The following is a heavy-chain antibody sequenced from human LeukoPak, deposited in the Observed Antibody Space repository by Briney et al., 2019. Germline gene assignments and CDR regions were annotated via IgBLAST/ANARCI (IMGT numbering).Heavy chain of an antibody. CDR2: IYYSGST. CDR1: GGSIRSSYYY. Sequence: SETLSLTCTVSGGSIRSSYYYWGWIRQPPGKGLEWIGYIYYSGSTNYNPSLKSRVTISVDTSKNQFSLKLSSVTAADTAVYYCARFSYSSGWYVDYWGQGTLVTVSS. D-gene: IGHD6-19*01. V-gene: IGHV4-61*05. J-gene: IGHJ4*02. CDR3: ARFSYSSGWYVDY.